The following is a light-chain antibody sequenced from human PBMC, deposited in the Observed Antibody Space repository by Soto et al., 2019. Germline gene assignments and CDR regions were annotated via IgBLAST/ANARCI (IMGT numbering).Light chain of an antibody. CDR3: SSYTSSSLV. CDR1: SSDVGGYNY. V-gene: IGLV2-14*01. CDR2: EVS. Sequence: HSALTQPASVSGSPGQSITISCTGTSSDVGGYNYVSWYQQHPGKAPKLMIYEVSNRPSGVSNRFSGSKSGNTASLTISGLQAEDEADYYCSSYTSSSLVFGGGTKLTVL. J-gene: IGLJ2*01.